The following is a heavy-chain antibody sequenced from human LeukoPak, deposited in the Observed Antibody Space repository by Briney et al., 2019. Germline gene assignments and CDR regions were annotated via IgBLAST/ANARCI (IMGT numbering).Heavy chain of an antibody. J-gene: IGHJ4*02. D-gene: IGHD5-24*01. V-gene: IGHV3-23*01. CDR1: GFTFSSYA. Sequence: GGSLRLSCAASGFTFSSYALHWVRQAPGKGLEWVSAISGSGGSTYYADSVKGRFTISRDNSKNTLYLQMNSLRAEDTAVYYCAKKREMATTYYFDYWGQGTLVTVSS. CDR2: ISGSGGST. CDR3: AKKREMATTYYFDY.